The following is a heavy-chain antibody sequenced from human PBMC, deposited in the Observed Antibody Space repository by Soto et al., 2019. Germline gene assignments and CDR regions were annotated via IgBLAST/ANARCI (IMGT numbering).Heavy chain of an antibody. D-gene: IGHD2-8*01. CDR3: ARVRCFNGLCHTADYGMDV. J-gene: IGHJ6*02. Sequence: QVQLVQSGSEVKKPGSSVKISCKASGGTFTSYAISWVRQAPGQGLEWMGGIFPISGTTNYAQKFQGRVAITADESTDTVYMELSRLRSEDTAVYFCARVRCFNGLCHTADYGMDVWGQGTTVTVSS. V-gene: IGHV1-69*01. CDR1: GGTFTSYA. CDR2: IFPISGTT.